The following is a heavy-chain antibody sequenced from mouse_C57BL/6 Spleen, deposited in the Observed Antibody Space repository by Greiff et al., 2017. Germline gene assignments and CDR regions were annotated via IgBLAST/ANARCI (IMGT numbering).Heavy chain of an antibody. Sequence: EVQLQQSGPELVKPGASVKIPCKASGYTFTDSNMDWVKQSHGKSLEWIGDINPNNGGTIYNQKFKGKATLTVDKSSSTAYLELRSLTSEDTAVYYCARTTTVVDGYFDVWGTGTTVTVSS. CDR3: ARTTTVVDGYFDV. J-gene: IGHJ1*03. V-gene: IGHV1-18*01. CDR2: INPNNGGT. D-gene: IGHD1-1*01. CDR1: GYTFTDSN.